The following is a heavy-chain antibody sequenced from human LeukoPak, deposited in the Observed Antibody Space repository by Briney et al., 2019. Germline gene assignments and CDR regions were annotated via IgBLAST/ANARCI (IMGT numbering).Heavy chain of an antibody. V-gene: IGHV3-21*01. CDR2: ISSSSSYI. Sequence: GGSLRLSCAASGFTFSSYSMNWVRQAPGKGLEWVSSISSSSSYIYYADSVKGRFTISRDNAKNSLYLQMNSLRAEDTAVYYCARHSRYDILTGYYFDYWGQGTLATVSS. CDR3: ARHSRYDILTGYYFDY. CDR1: GFTFSSYS. D-gene: IGHD3-9*01. J-gene: IGHJ4*02.